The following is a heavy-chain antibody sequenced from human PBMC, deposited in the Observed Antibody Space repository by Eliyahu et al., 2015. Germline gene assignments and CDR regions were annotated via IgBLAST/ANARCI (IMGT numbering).Heavy chain of an antibody. V-gene: IGHV4-59*01. CDR2: IYYSGST. J-gene: IGHJ5*02. CDR3: ARLHCNSSGCWWSDP. CDR1: GGSINNYY. D-gene: IGHD2/OR15-2a*01. Sequence: QVQLQESGPGLVKPSETLSLTCAVSGGSINNYYWNWIRQSPGKGLDWIGYIYYSGSTNYNPSLKSRVTISVDTSKNQISLRLTSVTAADTAVYFCARLHCNSSGCWWSDPWGQGTLVTVSS.